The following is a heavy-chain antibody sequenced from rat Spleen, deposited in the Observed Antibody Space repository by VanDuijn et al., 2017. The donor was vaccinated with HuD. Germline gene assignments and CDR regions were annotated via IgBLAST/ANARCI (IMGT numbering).Heavy chain of an antibody. Sequence: EVQLVESGGGLMQPGKSLKLSCAVSGFTFSNYYMAWVRQAPGKGLEWIGEINKDSSTINYTPSLKDKFTISRDNAQNTLYLQMSKLGSEDTAIYYCAREAEALGHWFAYWGQGTLVTVSS. CDR1: GFTFSNYY. CDR3: AREAEALGHWFAY. V-gene: IGHV4-2*01. J-gene: IGHJ3*01. CDR2: INKDSSTI. D-gene: IGHD1-11*01.